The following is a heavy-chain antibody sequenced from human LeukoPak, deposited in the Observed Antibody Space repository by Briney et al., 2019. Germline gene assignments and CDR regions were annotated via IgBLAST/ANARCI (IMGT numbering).Heavy chain of an antibody. Sequence: SETLSLTCAVYGGSFSGYYWSWIRQPPGKGLEWIGEINHSGSTNYNPSPKTRVTISVDTSKNQLSLKLSSVTAADTAVYYCARGPRVGRYFDWLPTLFDYWGQGTLVTVSS. CDR3: ARGPRVGRYFDWLPTLFDY. J-gene: IGHJ4*02. CDR1: GGSFSGYY. CDR2: INHSGST. V-gene: IGHV4-34*01. D-gene: IGHD3-9*01.